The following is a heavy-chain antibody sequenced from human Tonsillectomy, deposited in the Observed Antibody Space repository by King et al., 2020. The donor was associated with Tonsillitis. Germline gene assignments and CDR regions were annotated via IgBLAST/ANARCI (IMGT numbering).Heavy chain of an antibody. Sequence: EVQLVESGGGLEQPGGSLRLSCVGSGFTFSRYAMTWVRQAPGKGLEWLSVISASGVTTYYADTVKGRFIISRDNSKNTLYLQMNNLGAEDTAMYFCATYWDTTLVDDYWGQGTLVTVSS. CDR1: GFTFSRYA. CDR3: ATYWDTTLVDDY. J-gene: IGHJ4*02. D-gene: IGHD2/OR15-2a*01. CDR2: ISASGVTT. V-gene: IGHV3-23*04.